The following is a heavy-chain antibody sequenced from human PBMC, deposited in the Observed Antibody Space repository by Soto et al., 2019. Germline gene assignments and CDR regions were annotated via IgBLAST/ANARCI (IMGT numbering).Heavy chain of an antibody. J-gene: IGHJ2*01. Sequence: KGLEWVAVIWYDGSNKYYADSVKVRLTISRDNSKNTLYLQRNSLRAEDTAVYYCARAIFFFFFQGEDGIRDVRSVSAFLLNRSSDL. D-gene: IGHD3-3*01. V-gene: IGHV3-33*01. CDR2: IWYDGSNK. CDR3: ARAIFFFFFQGEDGIRDVRSVSAFLLNRSSDL.